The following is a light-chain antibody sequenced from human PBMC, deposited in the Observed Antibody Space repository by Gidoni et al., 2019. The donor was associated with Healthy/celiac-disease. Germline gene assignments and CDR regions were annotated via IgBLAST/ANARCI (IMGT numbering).Light chain of an antibody. CDR2: WAS. J-gene: IGKJ4*01. V-gene: IGKV4-1*01. Sequence: DIVLTQSPDSLAVSLGERATINCKSSQSVLYSSNNKNYLAWYQQKPGQPPKLLIYWASTRESGVPDRFSGSGSGTDFTLTISSLQAEDVAVYYCQQYYSTPFFGGXTKVEIK. CDR3: QQYYSTPF. CDR1: QSVLYSSNNKNY.